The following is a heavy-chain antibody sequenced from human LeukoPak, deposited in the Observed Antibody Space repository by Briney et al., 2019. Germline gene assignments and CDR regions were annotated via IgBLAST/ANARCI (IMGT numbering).Heavy chain of an antibody. V-gene: IGHV3-11*06. Sequence: GGSLRLSCAASGFSFSGSYMSWIRQAPGKGLEWVSYISGSSNDINYADSVKGRFTVSRDNTKNSLFPQMNSLRVEDTAVYYCARDQDWFDPWGQGTLVTVSS. CDR3: ARDQDWFDP. CDR1: GFSFSGSY. CDR2: ISGSSNDI. J-gene: IGHJ5*02.